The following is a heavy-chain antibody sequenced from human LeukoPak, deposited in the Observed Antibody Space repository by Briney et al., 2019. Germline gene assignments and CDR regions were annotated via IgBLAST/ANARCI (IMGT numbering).Heavy chain of an antibody. J-gene: IGHJ4*02. Sequence: ASVKVSCKASGYTFTSYGISWVRQAPGQGLEWMGWISAYNGNTNYAQKLQGRVTMTTDTSTSTAYMELGSLRSDDTAVYYCARDGPPYYYDSSGYVDYWGQGTLVTVSS. CDR3: ARDGPPYYYDSSGYVDY. CDR1: GYTFTSYG. V-gene: IGHV1-18*01. CDR2: ISAYNGNT. D-gene: IGHD3-22*01.